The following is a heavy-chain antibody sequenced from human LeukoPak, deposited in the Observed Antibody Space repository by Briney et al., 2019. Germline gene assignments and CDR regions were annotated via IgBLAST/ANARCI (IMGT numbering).Heavy chain of an antibody. D-gene: IGHD4-17*01. V-gene: IGHV3-53*01. CDR1: GFTVSSNY. J-gene: IGHJ4*02. CDR3: ARDLPYGDSSDF. CDR2: FYSGGST. Sequence: GGSLRLSCAASGFTVSSNYMSWVRQAPGKGLEWDSVFYSGGSTYYADSVKGRFTISRDNYKNTPYLQMDSLRAEDTAVYYCARDLPYGDSSDFGGQGTLVTVSS.